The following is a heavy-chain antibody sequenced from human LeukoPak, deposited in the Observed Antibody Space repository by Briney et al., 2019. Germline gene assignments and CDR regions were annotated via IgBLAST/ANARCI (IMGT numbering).Heavy chain of an antibody. V-gene: IGHV4-4*07. CDR3: ARDRYSSGWYDGGWFDP. CDR2: IYTSGST. CDR1: GGSICSYY. J-gene: IGHJ5*02. Sequence: SETLSLTCTVSGGSICSYYWSWIRQPAGKGLGWIGRIYTSGSTNYNPSLKSRVTMSVDTSKNQFSLKLSSVTAADTAVYYCARDRYSSGWYDGGWFDPWGQGTLVTVSS. D-gene: IGHD6-19*01.